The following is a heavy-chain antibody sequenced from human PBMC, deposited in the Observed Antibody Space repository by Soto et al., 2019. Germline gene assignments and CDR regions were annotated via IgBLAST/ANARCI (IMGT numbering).Heavy chain of an antibody. CDR3: ARDVVGSDYFDS. J-gene: IGHJ4*02. CDR1: GYTFTDYY. V-gene: IGHV1-2*02. D-gene: IGHD1-26*01. CDR2: INPRTGGT. Sequence: ASVKVSCKASGYTFTDYYMHWVRQAPGQGLEWMGWINPRTGGTNYVQKFQGRVTMTRDTSITTAYMELSRLRSDDTAVYYCARDVVGSDYFDSWGQGTLVTVSS.